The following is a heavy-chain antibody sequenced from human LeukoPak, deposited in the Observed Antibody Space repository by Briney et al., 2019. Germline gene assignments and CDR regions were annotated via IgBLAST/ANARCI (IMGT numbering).Heavy chain of an antibody. CDR1: GGSISSSGSY. D-gene: IGHD6-6*01. J-gene: IGHJ5*02. CDR3: ARVMAARREDLNWFDP. V-gene: IGHV4-39*07. CDR2: IYYSGNT. Sequence: PSETPSLTCTVSGGSISSSGSYWGWIRQPPGKGLEWIGSIYYSGNTYNPSLKSRVTISVDSSKNQFSPNLTSVNAADTAVYYCARVMAARREDLNWFDPWGQGTLVTVSS.